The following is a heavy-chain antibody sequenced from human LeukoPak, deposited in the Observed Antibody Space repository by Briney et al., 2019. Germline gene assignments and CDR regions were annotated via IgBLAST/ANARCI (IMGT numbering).Heavy chain of an antibody. CDR3: ARAASPYYYGSGSYYSRFDY. CDR2: TYYTSKWYT. V-gene: IGHV6-1*01. D-gene: IGHD3-10*01. CDR1: GDSVSSNSAA. Sequence: SQTLSLTCDISGDSVSSNSAAWNWIRQSPSRGLEWLGRTYYTSKWYTDYAVSVKSRISINPDTSQNQFSLQLNSVTPEDTAVYYCARAASPYYYGSGSYYSRFDYWGQGTLVTVSS. J-gene: IGHJ4*02.